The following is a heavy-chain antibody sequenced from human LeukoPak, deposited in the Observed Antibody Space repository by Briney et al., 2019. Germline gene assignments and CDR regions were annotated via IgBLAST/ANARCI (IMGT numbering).Heavy chain of an antibody. D-gene: IGHD3-3*01. CDR1: GFTFSVSW. CDR3: ARVGESYDLLSGYQNSYFDL. J-gene: IGHJ2*01. Sequence: PGGSLRLSCAASGFTFSVSWMSWVRQAPGKGLEWVASIKENGSEGYYVDPVKGRFTISRDNAKTSLYLQMNSLRAEDTAVYFCARVGESYDLLSGYQNSYFDLWGRGTPVTVSS. CDR2: IKENGSEG. V-gene: IGHV3-7*01.